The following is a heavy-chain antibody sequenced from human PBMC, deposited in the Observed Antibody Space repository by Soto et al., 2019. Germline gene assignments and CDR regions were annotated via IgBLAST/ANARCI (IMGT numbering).Heavy chain of an antibody. D-gene: IGHD2-2*01. CDR2: ISYDGSNK. CDR1: GFTFSSYA. CDR3: ARDRVVVVPAASLFYYYYGMDV. V-gene: IGHV3-30-3*01. J-gene: IGHJ6*02. Sequence: QVQLVESGGGVVQPGRSLRLSCAASGFTFSSYAMHWVRQAPGKGLEWVAVISYDGSNKYYADSVKGRFTISRDNSKNTLYLPRNSLRAEDTAVYYCARDRVVVVPAASLFYYYYGMDVWGQGTTVTVSS.